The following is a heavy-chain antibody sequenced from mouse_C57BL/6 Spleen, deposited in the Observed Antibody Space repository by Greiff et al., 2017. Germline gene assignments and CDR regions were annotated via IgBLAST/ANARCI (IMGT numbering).Heavy chain of an antibody. J-gene: IGHJ1*03. Sequence: DVMLVESGGGLVKPGGSLKFSCAASGFTFSDYGMHWVRQAPEQGLEWVAYISSGSSTIYYADTVKGRFTISRDNAKNTLFLQMTSLRSEDTAMFYCSREYYGSSYLWYFDVWGTGTTVTVSS. CDR1: GFTFSDYG. D-gene: IGHD1-1*01. CDR3: SREYYGSSYLWYFDV. CDR2: ISSGSSTI. V-gene: IGHV5-17*01.